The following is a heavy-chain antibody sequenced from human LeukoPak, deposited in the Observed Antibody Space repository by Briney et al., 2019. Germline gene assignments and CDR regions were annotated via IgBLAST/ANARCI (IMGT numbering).Heavy chain of an antibody. CDR3: ARDKDAFDI. V-gene: IGHV4-61*01. CDR2: IYYSGST. J-gene: IGHJ4*02. CDR1: GGSVSSGSYY. D-gene: IGHD3-16*01. Sequence: SETLSLSCTVSGGSVSSGSYYRSWIRQPPGKGLEWIGYIYYSGSTNYNPSLKSRVTISVDTSKNQFSLKLSSVTAADTAVYYCARDKDAFDIWGQGTPVTVSS.